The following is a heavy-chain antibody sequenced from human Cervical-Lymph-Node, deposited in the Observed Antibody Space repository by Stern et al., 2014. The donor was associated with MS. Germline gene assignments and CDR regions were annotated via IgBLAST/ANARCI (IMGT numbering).Heavy chain of an antibody. Sequence: VQLVESGAEVRKSGESLKISCQVSGYTFANYWIAWVRQMPGKGLELMGIIYPGDSDSRYSPSFQGQVPFSADKSINPAYLHLSSLKASDTATYFCARRANSGTSSWIEYWGQGTLVTVSS. CDR2: IYPGDSDS. D-gene: IGHD1-1*01. J-gene: IGHJ1*01. CDR1: GYTFANYW. V-gene: IGHV5-51*03. CDR3: ARRANSGTSSWIEY.